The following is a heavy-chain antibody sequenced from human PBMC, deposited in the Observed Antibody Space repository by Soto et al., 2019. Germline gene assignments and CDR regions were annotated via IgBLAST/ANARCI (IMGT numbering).Heavy chain of an antibody. CDR2: VSWNSDTI. J-gene: IGHJ6*02. V-gene: IGHV3-9*01. CDR3: AKVGGLGSYYGWGMDV. D-gene: IGHD3-10*01. CDR1: GFTLDDYA. Sequence: EVQLVESGGGLIQPGRSLRLSCVTSGFTLDDYAMHWVRQAPGKGLEWVSGVSWNSDTIGYADSVKGRFSISRDSAKKSLYLQMNSLRPEDTALYYCAKVGGLGSYYGWGMDVWGQGTTVTVSS.